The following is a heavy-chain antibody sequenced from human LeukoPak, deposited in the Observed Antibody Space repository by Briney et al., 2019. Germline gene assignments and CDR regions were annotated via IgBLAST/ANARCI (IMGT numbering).Heavy chain of an antibody. D-gene: IGHD2/OR15-2a*01. CDR1: GGSITSSSYY. CDR2: IYYRGTT. CDR3: ARGKYLNCFDP. V-gene: IGHV4-39*02. J-gene: IGHJ5*02. Sequence: SETLSLTCTVSGGSITSSSYYWGWIRQPPGKGLEWIGSIYYRGTTYYNPSLKSRVTISVDTSKNQFSLKLSSAAAADTALYYCARGKYLNCFDPWGQGILVTVSS.